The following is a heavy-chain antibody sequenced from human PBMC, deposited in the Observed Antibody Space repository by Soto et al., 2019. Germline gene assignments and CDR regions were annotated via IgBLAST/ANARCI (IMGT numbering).Heavy chain of an antibody. J-gene: IGHJ6*02. CDR1: GYIFTDYA. D-gene: IGHD3-10*01. CDR3: ARRGITACTAYGYGEDV. V-gene: IGHV1-3*01. CDR2: INAANGNI. Sequence: QVPLVQSGAEVRETGASVRISCEASGYIFTDYAIHWVRQAPGQRPEWMGWINAANGNIKSSRPFRDRVTLTIDKSASTAHMYLTRLTSEDTGGYYCARRGITACTAYGYGEDVWGQGTAVTVSS.